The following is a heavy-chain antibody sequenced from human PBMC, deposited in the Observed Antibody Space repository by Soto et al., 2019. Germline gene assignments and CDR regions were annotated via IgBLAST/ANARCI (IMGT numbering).Heavy chain of an antibody. V-gene: IGHV4-34*01. D-gene: IGHD3-10*01. Sequence: SETLSLTCAVYGGSFSGYYWSWIRQPPGKGLEWIGEINHSGSTNYNPSLKSRVTISVDTSKNQFSLKLSSVTAADTAVYYCAKISRFTMVRGVISRPFDYWGQGTLVTVSS. CDR3: AKISRFTMVRGVISRPFDY. J-gene: IGHJ4*02. CDR2: INHSGST. CDR1: GGSFSGYY.